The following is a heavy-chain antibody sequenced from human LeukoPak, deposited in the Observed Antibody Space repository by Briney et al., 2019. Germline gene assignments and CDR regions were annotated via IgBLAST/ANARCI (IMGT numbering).Heavy chain of an antibody. Sequence: PGGSLRLSCAASGFTFSSYAMHWVRQAPGKGLEWVAVISSDGSNKYYADSVKGRFTISRDNSKNTLYLQMNGLRAEDTAVYYCARDSVAPAVHYYFDYWGQGTLVTVSS. CDR2: ISSDGSNK. V-gene: IGHV3-30*04. CDR3: ARDSVAPAVHYYFDY. CDR1: GFTFSSYA. D-gene: IGHD2-2*01. J-gene: IGHJ4*02.